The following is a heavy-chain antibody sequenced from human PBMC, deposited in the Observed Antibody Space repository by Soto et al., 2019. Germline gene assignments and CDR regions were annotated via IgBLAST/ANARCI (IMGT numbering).Heavy chain of an antibody. CDR2: VSHSGST. CDR3: ARSNPSRPDY. Sequence: QVQLQQWGAGLLKPSETLSLTCGVYGGSFSGYYWSWIRQPPGKGLEWIGEVSHSGSTNYNPSLKRRVTIAVDTSKNHFSLKVSSVTAADTVVYYCARSNPSRPDYWGQGTLVTVSS. D-gene: IGHD6-6*01. CDR1: GGSFSGYY. J-gene: IGHJ4*02. V-gene: IGHV4-34*02.